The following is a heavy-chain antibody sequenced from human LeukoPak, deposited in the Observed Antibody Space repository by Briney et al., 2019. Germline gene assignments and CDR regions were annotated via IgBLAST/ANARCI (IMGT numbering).Heavy chain of an antibody. CDR1: GFTVSSNY. Sequence: GGSLRLSCAASGFTVSSNYMSWVRQAPGKGLEWVSATSGPGGSRDYADSVKGRFTISRDNSKNTLYLQMNSLRAEDTAIYYCAKKVGLVSAPLYYFDLWGQGTLVTVSS. V-gene: IGHV3-23*01. D-gene: IGHD6-6*01. CDR3: AKKVGLVSAPLYYFDL. CDR2: TSGPGGSR. J-gene: IGHJ4*02.